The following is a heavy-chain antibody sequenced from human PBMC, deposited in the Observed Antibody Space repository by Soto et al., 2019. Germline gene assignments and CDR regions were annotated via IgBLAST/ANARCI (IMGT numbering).Heavy chain of an antibody. CDR1: GFPFGHYW. CDR2: ISDYGRI. D-gene: IGHD1-1*01. CDR3: ARGGREPFDP. Sequence: HPGGSLRLSCAASGFPFGHYWMHWVRQAPGKGLVWVSRISDYGRINYADSVRDRFIISRDDARSELYLQIKDLRVADTATDYCARGGREPFDPWGQGALVTVSS. V-gene: IGHV3-74*01. J-gene: IGHJ5*02.